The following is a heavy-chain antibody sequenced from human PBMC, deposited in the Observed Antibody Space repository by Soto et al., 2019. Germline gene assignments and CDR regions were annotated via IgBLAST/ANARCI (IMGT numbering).Heavy chain of an antibody. CDR2: INHSGST. V-gene: IGHV4-34*01. CDR1: GGSFSGYY. J-gene: IGHJ3*02. CDR3: ASDVLRYFDWLGVERDAFDI. Sequence: SETLSLTCAVYGGSFSGYYWSWIRQPPGKGLEWIGKINHSGSTNYNPSLKSRVTISVDTSKNQFSLKLSSVTAADTAVYYCASDVLRYFDWLGVERDAFDIWGQGTMVTVSS. D-gene: IGHD3-9*01.